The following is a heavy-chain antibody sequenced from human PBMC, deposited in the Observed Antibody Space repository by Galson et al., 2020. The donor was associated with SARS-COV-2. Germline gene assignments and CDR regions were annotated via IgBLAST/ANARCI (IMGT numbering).Heavy chain of an antibody. J-gene: IGHJ4*02. CDR2: IWYDGSNK. CDR1: GFTFNSYG. Sequence: GGSLRLSCAASGFTFNSYGMHWVRQAQGKGLEWVAVIWYDGSNKYHAASVKGRFTISRDISKNTLNLQMSGLRAEDTAVYYCARDPTGGNGYFDYWGQGTLVTVSS. CDR3: ARDPTGGNGYFDY. D-gene: IGHD3-16*01. V-gene: IGHV3-33*01.